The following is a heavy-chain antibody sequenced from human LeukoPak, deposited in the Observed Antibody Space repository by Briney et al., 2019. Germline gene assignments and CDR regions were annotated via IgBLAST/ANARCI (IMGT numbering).Heavy chain of an antibody. D-gene: IGHD4-17*01. J-gene: IGHJ6*02. CDR3: ARDTMTTVTKDYYYYGMDV. CDR1: GGTFSSYA. V-gene: IGHV1-69*04. CDR2: IIPILGIA. Sequence: GASVKVSCKASGGTFSSYAISWVRQAPGQGLEGMGRIIPILGIANYAQKFQGRVTITADKSTSTAYMELSSLRTEDTAVYYCARDTMTTVTKDYYYYGMDVWGQGTTVTVSS.